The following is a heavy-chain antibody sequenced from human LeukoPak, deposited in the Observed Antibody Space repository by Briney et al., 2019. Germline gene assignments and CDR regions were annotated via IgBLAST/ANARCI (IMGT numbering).Heavy chain of an antibody. V-gene: IGHV3-23*01. CDR1: GLTFSMDA. Sequence: GASQRLSCASSGLTFSMDAMGSVRHAPRKGLEWVSAIKGSGGSTYYAHSGKGPLTISRDNSKHTLYLQMHSQRATDPAVYYCARARREVVPAATRSGDYYYLMDGWGKGSTVTVSS. CDR2: IKGSGGST. CDR3: ARARREVVPAATRSGDYYYLMDG. D-gene: IGHD2-2*01. J-gene: IGHJ6*03.